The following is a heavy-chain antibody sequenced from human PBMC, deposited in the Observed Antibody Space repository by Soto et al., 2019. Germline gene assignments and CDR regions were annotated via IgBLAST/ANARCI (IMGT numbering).Heavy chain of an antibody. Sequence: GGSLRLSCAASGFTFSSYSMNWVRQAPGKGLEWVSSISSSSSYIYYADSVKGRFTISRDNAKNSLYLQMNSLRAEDTAVYYCARERQKNDYSNYVPIKYYYYYGMDVWGQGTTVTVSS. V-gene: IGHV3-21*01. CDR1: GFTFSSYS. CDR3: ARERQKNDYSNYVPIKYYYYYGMDV. D-gene: IGHD4-4*01. J-gene: IGHJ6*02. CDR2: ISSSSSYI.